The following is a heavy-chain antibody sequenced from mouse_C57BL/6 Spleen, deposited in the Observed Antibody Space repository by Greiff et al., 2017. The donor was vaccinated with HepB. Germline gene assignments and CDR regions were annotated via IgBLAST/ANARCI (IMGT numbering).Heavy chain of an antibody. D-gene: IGHD3-1*01. CDR3: ARGYYFDY. J-gene: IGHJ2*01. CDR2: IYPGSGNT. V-gene: IGHV1-76*01. CDR1: GYTFTDYY. Sequence: VQLQQSGAELVRPGASVKLSCKASGYTFTDYYIHWVKQRPGQGLEWIARIYPGSGNTYYNEKFKGKATLTAETSSSTAYMQLSSLTSEDSAVYFCARGYYFDYWGQGTTLTVSS.